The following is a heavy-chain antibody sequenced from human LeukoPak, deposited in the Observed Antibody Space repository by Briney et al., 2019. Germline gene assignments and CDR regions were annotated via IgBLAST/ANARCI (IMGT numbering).Heavy chain of an antibody. V-gene: IGHV3-7*01. CDR3: YCAVEDY. CDR1: GFTFSSYW. CDR2: IKQDGSEK. D-gene: IGHD3-10*01. J-gene: IGHJ4*02. Sequence: GGSLRLSCATSGFTFSSYWMTWVRQAPGKGLEWVANIKQDGSEKNYVDSVKGRFTISRDNAKNSLYLQMNSLGAEDTAVYLCYCAVEDYWGQGTLVTVSS.